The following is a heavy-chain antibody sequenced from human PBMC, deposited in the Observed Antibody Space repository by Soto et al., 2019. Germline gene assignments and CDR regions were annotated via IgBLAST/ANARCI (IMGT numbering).Heavy chain of an antibody. Sequence: ASVKVSCKASGYTFSTYGITWVRQAPGQGLEWMGWTSANNDNTNYVQKFQGRVTITRDTSASTAYMELSSLRSEDTAVYYCARLNYYGSGSYSPPRSWFDPWGQGTLVTVSS. D-gene: IGHD3-10*01. J-gene: IGHJ5*02. V-gene: IGHV1-18*01. CDR1: GYTFSTYG. CDR3: ARLNYYGSGSYSPPRSWFDP. CDR2: TSANNDNT.